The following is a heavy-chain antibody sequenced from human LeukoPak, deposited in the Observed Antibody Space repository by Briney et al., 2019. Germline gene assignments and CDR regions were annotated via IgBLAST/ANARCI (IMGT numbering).Heavy chain of an antibody. J-gene: IGHJ3*02. Sequence: ASVKVSCKASGGTFSSYAISWVRQAPGQGLEWMGGIIPIFGTANYAQKFQGRVTITADESTSTAYMELSSLRSEDTVVYYCARDGSGTVDAFDIWGQGTMVTVSS. V-gene: IGHV1-69*01. CDR3: ARDGSGTVDAFDI. CDR1: GGTFSSYA. D-gene: IGHD3-10*01. CDR2: IIPIFGTA.